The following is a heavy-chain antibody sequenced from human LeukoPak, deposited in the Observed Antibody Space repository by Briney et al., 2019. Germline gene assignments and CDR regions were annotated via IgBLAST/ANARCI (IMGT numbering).Heavy chain of an antibody. D-gene: IGHD4-23*01. Sequence: SETLSLTCTVSGGSISSYFWSWIRQPPGKGLEWVGYIYYSGSTNYNPSLKSRVTISVDTSKNQFSLKLSSVTAADTAVYYCAREGDRWLHDDFDIWGQGTMVTVSS. CDR1: GGSISSYF. CDR3: AREGDRWLHDDFDI. CDR2: IYYSGST. V-gene: IGHV4-59*01. J-gene: IGHJ3*02.